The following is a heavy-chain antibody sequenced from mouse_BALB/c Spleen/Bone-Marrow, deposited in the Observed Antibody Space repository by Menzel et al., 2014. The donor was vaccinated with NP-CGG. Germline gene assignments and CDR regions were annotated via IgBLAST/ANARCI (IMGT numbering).Heavy chain of an antibody. CDR1: GYNFTSYW. V-gene: IGHV1-69*02. J-gene: IGHJ4*01. CDR3: ATARATSYAMDY. CDR2: IDPSDSYT. D-gene: IGHD3-1*01. Sequence: QVQLQQSGAELVKPGASVKLSCKASGYNFTSYWMHWVKQRPGQGLEWIGEIDPSDSYTNYNQKFKGKATLTVDKSSSTAYMQLSSLTSEDSAVYYCATARATSYAMDYWGQGTSVTVSS.